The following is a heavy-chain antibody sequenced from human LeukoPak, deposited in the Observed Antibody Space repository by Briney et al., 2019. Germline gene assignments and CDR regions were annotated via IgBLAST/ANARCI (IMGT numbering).Heavy chain of an antibody. Sequence: ASVKVSCKASENTFTNYYMHWVRQAPGQGLEWLEIVNPNGGRTAYAQNFQGRVSMTRDTSTTTVYMELSSLRSDDTAVYYCARDMSTAVTPISYAFDVWGQGTMVTVSS. CDR1: ENTFTNYY. CDR3: ARDMSTAVTPISYAFDV. V-gene: IGHV1-46*01. CDR2: VNPNGGRT. J-gene: IGHJ3*01. D-gene: IGHD4-23*01.